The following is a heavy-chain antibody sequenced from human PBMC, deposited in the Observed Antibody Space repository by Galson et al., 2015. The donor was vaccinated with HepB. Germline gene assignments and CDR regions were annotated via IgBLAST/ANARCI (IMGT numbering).Heavy chain of an antibody. CDR3: ARCSSPGVKWFDP. J-gene: IGHJ5*02. V-gene: IGHV1-46*01. CDR2: INPSGGST. Sequence: SVKVSCKASGYTFTSYYMHWVRQAPGQGLEWMGIINPSGGSTSYAQKFQGRVTMTRDTSTSTVYMELSSLRSEDTAVYYCARCSSPGVKWFDPWGQGTLVTVSS. D-gene: IGHD6-6*01. CDR1: GYTFTSYY.